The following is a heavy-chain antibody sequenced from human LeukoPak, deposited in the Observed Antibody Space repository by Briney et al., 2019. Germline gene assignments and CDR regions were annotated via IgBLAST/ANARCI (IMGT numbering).Heavy chain of an antibody. CDR2: IWSDGSNE. CDR3: ARDKGGYPFDI. V-gene: IGHV3-33*01. J-gene: IGHJ3*02. CDR1: AFTFRTYG. D-gene: IGHD2-2*01. Sequence: GRSLRLSCAASAFTFRTYGTHWVRQTPGKGLEWVAVIWSDGSNEGYADSVKGRFTISRDNSRNTLYLQMNSLRVEDTAVYYCARDKGGYPFDIWGQGTMVTVSS.